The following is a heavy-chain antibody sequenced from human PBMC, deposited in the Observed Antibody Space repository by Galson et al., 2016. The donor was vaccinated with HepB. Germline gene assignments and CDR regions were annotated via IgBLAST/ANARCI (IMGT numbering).Heavy chain of an antibody. J-gene: IGHJ4*02. CDR2: ISYDGSDK. CDR3: APPPNWTDGY. Sequence: SLRLSCAASGFTFSSYGMHWVRQVPGKGLEWVAVISYDGSDKYYAASVKGRFTISRDNSKNTLFLQMNSLRAEDTAVYYCAPPPNWTDGYWGQGTLVTVSS. CDR1: GFTFSSYG. D-gene: IGHD3/OR15-3a*01. V-gene: IGHV3-30*03.